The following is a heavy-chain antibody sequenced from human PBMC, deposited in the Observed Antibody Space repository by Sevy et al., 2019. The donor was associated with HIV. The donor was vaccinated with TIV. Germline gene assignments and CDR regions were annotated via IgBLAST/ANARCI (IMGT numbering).Heavy chain of an antibody. CDR1: GFTFSSYS. CDR3: ALERLSSNVAEYFQN. D-gene: IGHD1-1*01. CDR2: ITYDATNK. Sequence: GGSLRLSCAASGFTFSSYSMHWVRQAPGMGLEWVATITYDATNKHYADSVKGRFTISRDNSRNSLFLQMNSLRTEDTAVYYCALERLSSNVAEYFQNWGQGTLVTVSS. V-gene: IGHV3-30-3*01. J-gene: IGHJ1*01.